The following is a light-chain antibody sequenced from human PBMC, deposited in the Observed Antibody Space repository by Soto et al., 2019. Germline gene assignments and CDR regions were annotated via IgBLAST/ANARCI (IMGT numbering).Light chain of an antibody. J-gene: IGKJ2*01. Sequence: DIVMTQSPDSLAVSLGERATINCKSSQSVLYSSNNKNYLAWYQQRPGQPPKLLIYWASTRESGVPDRFGGSGSGTDFTLPITSLQAEDVAVYYCQQYESTPPTFGQGTKLEIK. CDR1: QSVLYSSNNKNY. V-gene: IGKV4-1*01. CDR2: WAS. CDR3: QQYESTPPT.